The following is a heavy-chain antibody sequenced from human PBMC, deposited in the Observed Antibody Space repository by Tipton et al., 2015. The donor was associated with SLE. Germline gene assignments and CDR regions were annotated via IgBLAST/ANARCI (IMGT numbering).Heavy chain of an antibody. CDR3: ASGDYYDSPGWFDP. J-gene: IGHJ5*02. CDR2: ISSSGSTI. CDR1: GFTFSSYE. D-gene: IGHD3-22*01. Sequence: SLRLSCAASGFTFSSYEMNWVRQAPGKGLEWVSYISSSGSTIYYADSVKGRFTISRDNAKNSLYLQMNSLRAEDTAVYYCASGDYYDSPGWFDPWGQGTLVTVSS. V-gene: IGHV3-48*03.